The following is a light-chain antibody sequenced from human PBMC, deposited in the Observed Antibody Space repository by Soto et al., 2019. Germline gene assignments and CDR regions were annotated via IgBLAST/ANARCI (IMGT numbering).Light chain of an antibody. CDR1: QGVRSY. CDR3: QQRSNWPPIP. J-gene: IGKJ5*01. CDR2: DAS. Sequence: LTQSPSSLSASVGDRVTITCRASQGVRSYLAWYQQKPGQAPRLLIYDASNRATGIPARFSGSGSGTDFTLTISSLEPEDFAVYYCQQRSNWPPIPFGQGTRLEI. V-gene: IGKV3-11*01.